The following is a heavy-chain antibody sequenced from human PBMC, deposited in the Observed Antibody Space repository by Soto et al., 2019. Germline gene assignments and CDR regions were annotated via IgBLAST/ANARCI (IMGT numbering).Heavy chain of an antibody. CDR3: ARGAKYFYDRAGHHCHWFDP. CDR2: IYHTGSP. D-gene: IGHD3-22*01. CDR1: GGSITTSNW. V-gene: IGHV4-4*02. J-gene: IGHJ5*02. Sequence: SETLSLTCAVSGGSITTSNWWTWVRQAPGKGLEWIGEIYHTGSPNYTPSLKSRVTISIDNSKNQFSLKLTSVTAADTAVYYCARGAKYFYDRAGHHCHWFDPWGQGTLVTVSS.